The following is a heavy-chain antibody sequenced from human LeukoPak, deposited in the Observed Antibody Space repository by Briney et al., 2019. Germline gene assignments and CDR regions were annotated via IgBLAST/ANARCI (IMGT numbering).Heavy chain of an antibody. Sequence: ASVKVSCKASGYTFTSYDINWVRQATGQGLEWMGWMNPNSGNTGYAQKFQGRVTMTRNTSISTAYMELSSLRSEDTAVYYCARKEGLLWFGELLDWFDPWGQGTLVTVSS. CDR2: MNPNSGNT. CDR3: ARKEGLLWFGELLDWFDP. J-gene: IGHJ5*02. V-gene: IGHV1-8*01. CDR1: GYTFTSYD. D-gene: IGHD3-10*01.